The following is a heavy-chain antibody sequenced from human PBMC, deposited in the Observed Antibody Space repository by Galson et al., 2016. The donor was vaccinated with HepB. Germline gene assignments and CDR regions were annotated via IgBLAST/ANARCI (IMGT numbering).Heavy chain of an antibody. J-gene: IGHJ6*02. CDR1: GGSIITTSW. CDR3: ARDTRSMAAAGTTYGLDV. Sequence: LSLTCAVSGGSIITTSWWTWVRQPPGKGLEWIGELHYAGSTNFNPSLTSRVTVSVDRSKNQFSLNLTSVTAADTAVYYCARDTRSMAAAGTTYGLDVWGPGTTVTVSS. V-gene: IGHV4-4*02. D-gene: IGHD6-13*01. CDR2: LHYAGST.